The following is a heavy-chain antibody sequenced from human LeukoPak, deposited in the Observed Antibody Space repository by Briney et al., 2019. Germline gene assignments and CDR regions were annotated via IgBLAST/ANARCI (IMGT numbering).Heavy chain of an antibody. CDR3: ARRFVWGSYRHFDY. CDR2: INHSGST. J-gene: IGHJ4*02. D-gene: IGHD3-16*02. V-gene: IGHV4-34*01. CDR1: GFTFSSYS. Sequence: GSLRLSCAASGFTFSSYSMNWVRQPPGKGLEWIGEINHSGSTNYNPSLKSRVTISVDTSKNQFSLKLSSVTAADTAVYYCARRFVWGSYRHFDYWGQGTLVTVSS.